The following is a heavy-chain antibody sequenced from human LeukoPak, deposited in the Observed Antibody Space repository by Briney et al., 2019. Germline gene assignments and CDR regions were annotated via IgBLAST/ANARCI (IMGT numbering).Heavy chain of an antibody. CDR2: IRSNSDGGTI. Sequence: AGGSLRLSCATSGFTFSNAWMNWVRQAPGKGLEWVGRIRSNSDGGTIDYAAPVKGRFALSRDDSKNTLYLQMNSLQTEDTAVYYCATDFYDTTWGQGTLVTVSS. V-gene: IGHV3-15*07. CDR3: ATDFYDTT. D-gene: IGHD3-22*01. J-gene: IGHJ5*02. CDR1: GFTFSNAW.